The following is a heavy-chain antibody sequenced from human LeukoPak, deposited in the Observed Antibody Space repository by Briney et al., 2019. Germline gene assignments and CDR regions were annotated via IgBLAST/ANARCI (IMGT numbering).Heavy chain of an antibody. Sequence: GGSLRLSCAASGFTVSSNYMSWVRQAPGKGLEWVSVIYSGGSTYYADSVKGRFAISRDNSKNTLYLQMNSLRAEDTAVYYCARGGDGYNSDYWGQGTLVTVSS. J-gene: IGHJ4*02. CDR1: GFTVSSNY. V-gene: IGHV3-66*01. D-gene: IGHD5-24*01. CDR3: ARGGDGYNSDY. CDR2: IYSGGST.